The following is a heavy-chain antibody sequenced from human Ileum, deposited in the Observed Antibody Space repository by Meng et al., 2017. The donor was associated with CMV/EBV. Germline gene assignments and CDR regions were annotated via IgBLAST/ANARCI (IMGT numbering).Heavy chain of an antibody. CDR1: GYIFNDYY. CDR2: ISTRTGET. CDR3: ATLGAPDFDN. J-gene: IGHJ4*02. Sequence: ASVKVSCKAYGYIFNDYYIHWVRQAPGQGLEGMGWISTRTGETKYAQKFQGRGTMTRDTSVRMAYLEVRSLRSDDTALYYRATLGAPDFDNWGQGTLVTVSS. D-gene: IGHD1-26*01. V-gene: IGHV1-2*02.